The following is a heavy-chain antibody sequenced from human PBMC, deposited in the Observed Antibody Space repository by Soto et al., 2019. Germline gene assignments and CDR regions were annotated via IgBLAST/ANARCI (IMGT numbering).Heavy chain of an antibody. Sequence: QLQLQESGPGLVKPSETLSLTCTVSGGSISSSHYFWDWIRQPPGKGLEWIGSIYYSGSTYYNPSLKSRVTISVDTSNNQFSLRLSSVTATATAVYYCARAGYSSGHQFDYWGQGTLVTVSS. CDR3: ARAGYSSGHQFDY. CDR2: IYYSGST. V-gene: IGHV4-39*01. D-gene: IGHD5-18*01. CDR1: GGSISSSHYF. J-gene: IGHJ4*02.